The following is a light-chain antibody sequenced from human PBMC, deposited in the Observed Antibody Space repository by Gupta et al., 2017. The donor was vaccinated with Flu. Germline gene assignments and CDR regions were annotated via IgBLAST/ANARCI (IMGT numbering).Light chain of an antibody. J-gene: IGLJ3*02. CDR2: VND. CDR1: NSNIGSNF. Sequence: RFIISCSGSNSNIGSNFGYWYQQLPGAAPKPLIYVNDQRPSGVPDRFFGSKSGTSASLDISELRSEDEADYYCASLDDSFTGWVFGGGTKLTVL. CDR3: ASLDDSFTGWV. V-gene: IGLV1-47*01.